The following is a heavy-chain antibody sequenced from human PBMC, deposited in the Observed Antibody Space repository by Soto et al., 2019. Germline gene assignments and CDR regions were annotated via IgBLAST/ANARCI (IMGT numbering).Heavy chain of an antibody. CDR1: GLTFSSYV. CDR3: ARERQWLATYYYYYYGMDV. J-gene: IGHJ6*02. CDR2: IWYDGSNK. D-gene: IGHD6-19*01. Sequence: PGGSLRLSCAASGLTFSSYVMHGVRQAPGKALEWVAVIWYDGSNKYYADSVKGRFTISRDNSKNTLYLQMNSLRAEDTAVYYCARERQWLATYYYYYYGMDVWGQGTTVTVSS. V-gene: IGHV3-33*01.